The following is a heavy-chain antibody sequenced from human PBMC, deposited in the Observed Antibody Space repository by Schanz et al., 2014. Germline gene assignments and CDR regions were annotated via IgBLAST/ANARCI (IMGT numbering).Heavy chain of an antibody. J-gene: IGHJ4*02. CDR3: AKTLFPGGTQTFGN. CDR2: ISSASSTI. Sequence: EVQLVESGGGLVQPGGSLRLSCAASGFTFSSYSMNWVRQAPGKGLEWVSYISSASSTINYADSVKGRFTISRDNSKSTLYVEMNSLRVEDTAVYYCAKTLFPGGTQTFGNWGRGTLVTVSS. V-gene: IGHV3-48*01. D-gene: IGHD2-8*02. CDR1: GFTFSSYS.